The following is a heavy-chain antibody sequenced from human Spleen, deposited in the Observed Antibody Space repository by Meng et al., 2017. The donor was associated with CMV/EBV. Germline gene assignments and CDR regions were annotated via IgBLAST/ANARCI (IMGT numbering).Heavy chain of an antibody. Sequence: SVKVSCKASGGTFSSYAISWVRQAPGQGLEWMGGIIPILGIANYAQKFQGRVTITADKSTSTAYMELSSLRSEDTAVYYCAKTRYSSSTYYFDYWGQGTLVTVSS. V-gene: IGHV1-69*10. J-gene: IGHJ4*02. CDR3: AKTRYSSSTYYFDY. D-gene: IGHD6-6*01. CDR2: IIPILGIA. CDR1: GGTFSSYA.